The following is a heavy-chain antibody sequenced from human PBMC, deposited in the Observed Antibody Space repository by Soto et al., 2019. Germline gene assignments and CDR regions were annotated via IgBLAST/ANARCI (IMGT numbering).Heavy chain of an antibody. CDR2: INHSGST. J-gene: IGHJ5*02. CDR3: ARRKQPDPGNNWFDP. D-gene: IGHD3-10*01. V-gene: IGHV4-34*01. CDR1: GGSFSGYY. Sequence: PSETLSLTCAVYGGSFSGYYWSWIRQPPGKGLEWIGEINHSGSTNYNPSLKSRVTISVDTSKNQFSLKLSSVTAADTAVYYCARRKQPDPGNNWFDPWGQGTQVTVSS.